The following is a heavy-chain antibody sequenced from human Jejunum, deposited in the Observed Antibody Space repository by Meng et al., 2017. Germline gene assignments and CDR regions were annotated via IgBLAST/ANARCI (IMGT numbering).Heavy chain of an antibody. V-gene: IGHV1-2*02. D-gene: IGHD3-16*01. CDR2: IKPDSGAT. J-gene: IGHJ4*02. CDR3: ARGGGGLAY. CDR1: GYTFTDYY. Sequence: QVHCVESGAEVRQPGAAGNVSCQASGYTFTDYYMHWVRQAPGQGLEWMGWIKPDSGATHYAPKFQGRVTMTRDTSITTAYMELYRLTSDDSXVYYCARGGGGLAYWGQGPLVTVSS.